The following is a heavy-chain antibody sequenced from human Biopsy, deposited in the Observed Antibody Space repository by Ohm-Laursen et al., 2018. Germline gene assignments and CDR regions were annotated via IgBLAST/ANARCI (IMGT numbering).Heavy chain of an antibody. CDR3: ARDRGYHSDRTVPGYFDL. D-gene: IGHD3-22*01. Sequence: GTLSLTCTVSGDSISSYYWSWIRQPPGKGLEWIGYVYYTGSTDYNPSLQSRVTISVDTSKNHFSLRLRSVTLADTAIYYCARDRGYHSDRTVPGYFDLWGRGTLVTVSS. J-gene: IGHJ2*01. V-gene: IGHV4-59*01. CDR2: VYYTGST. CDR1: GDSISSYY.